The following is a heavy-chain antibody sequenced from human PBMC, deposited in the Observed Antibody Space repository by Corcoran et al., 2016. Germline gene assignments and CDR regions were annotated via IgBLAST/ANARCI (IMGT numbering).Heavy chain of an antibody. Sequence: QVQLVQSGAEVKKPGASVKVSCKASGYTFTSYGISWVRQTPGQGLEWMGWISAYNGNTTYAQKLKGRVTMTTATSTSTAYMELRSLRADHTAVYYCARVPRFGVAPAWFDPWGQGTLVNVSS. D-gene: IGHD3-10*02. V-gene: IGHV1-18*01. CDR2: ISAYNGNT. CDR1: GYTFTSYG. J-gene: IGHJ5*02. CDR3: ARVPRFGVAPAWFDP.